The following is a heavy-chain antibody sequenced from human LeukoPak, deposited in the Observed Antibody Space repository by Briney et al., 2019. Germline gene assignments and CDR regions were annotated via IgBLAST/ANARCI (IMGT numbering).Heavy chain of an antibody. D-gene: IGHD6-19*01. CDR3: ARQDGSAYYYFDY. V-gene: IGHV5-51*01. Sequence: GESLKISCKGSGYSFASYWIGWVRLMPGQGLEWMGIIYPGDSDTKYSPSFQGRDTISADKSINTAYLQWSSLKASDTAIYYCARQDGSAYYYFDYWGQGTLVTVSS. CDR2: IYPGDSDT. J-gene: IGHJ4*02. CDR1: GYSFASYW.